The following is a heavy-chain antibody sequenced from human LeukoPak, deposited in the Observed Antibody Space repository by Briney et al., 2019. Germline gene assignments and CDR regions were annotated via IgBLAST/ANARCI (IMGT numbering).Heavy chain of an antibody. D-gene: IGHD3-10*01. J-gene: IGHJ4*02. Sequence: PSETLSLTCAVYGGSFSGYYWSWIRQPPGKGLEWIGEINHSGSTNYNPSLKSRVTISVDTSKNQFSLELSSVTAADTAVYYCARGGGGYFDYWGQGTLVTVSS. V-gene: IGHV4-34*01. CDR1: GGSFSGYY. CDR3: ARGGGGYFDY. CDR2: INHSGST.